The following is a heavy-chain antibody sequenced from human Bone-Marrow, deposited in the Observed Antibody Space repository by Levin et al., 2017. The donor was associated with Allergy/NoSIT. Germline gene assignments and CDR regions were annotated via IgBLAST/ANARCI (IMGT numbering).Heavy chain of an antibody. CDR3: ARDGVQVVVAATIKDYDYGMDV. CDR1: GFTFSDYY. Sequence: GESLKISCAASGFTFSDYYMNWIRQAPGKGLEWVSYISSSGSTIYYADSVKGRFTISRDNAKNSLYLQMNSLRAEDTAVYYCARDGVQVVVAATIKDYDYGMDVWGQGTTVTVSS. V-gene: IGHV3-11*01. CDR2: ISSSGSTI. J-gene: IGHJ6*02. D-gene: IGHD2-15*01.